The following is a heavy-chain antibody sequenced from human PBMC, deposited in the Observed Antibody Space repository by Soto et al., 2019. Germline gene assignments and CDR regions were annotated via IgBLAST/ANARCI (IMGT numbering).Heavy chain of an antibody. D-gene: IGHD1-26*01. CDR2: IYDSGRT. J-gene: IGHJ4*02. CDR3: ARDRGGGYPFDY. CDR1: GGSISSYY. Sequence: SETLSLTCTVSGGSISSYYRSWIRQPPGKGLGWIGYIYDSGRTNNNTALKTQVTISVDTSKNQFSLKLRSVNAADTAVYYCARDRGGGYPFDYWGQGTLVTVSS. V-gene: IGHV4-59*01.